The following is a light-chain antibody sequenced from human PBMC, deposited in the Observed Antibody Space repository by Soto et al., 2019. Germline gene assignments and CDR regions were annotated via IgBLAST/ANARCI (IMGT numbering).Light chain of an antibody. CDR2: EVF. V-gene: IGLV2-14*01. Sequence: QSALTQPASVSGSTGQSITIPCTGTNSDVGGYNYVSWYQHHPGKAPKLMIYEVFNRPSGVSSRFSGSKSGSTASLTISGLQAEDEADYYCSSYTTTNTLYVFGTGTKVTVL. CDR3: SSYTTTNTLYV. CDR1: NSDVGGYNY. J-gene: IGLJ1*01.